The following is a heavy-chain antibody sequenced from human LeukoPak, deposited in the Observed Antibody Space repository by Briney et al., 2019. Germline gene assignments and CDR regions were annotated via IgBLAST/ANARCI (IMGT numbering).Heavy chain of an antibody. V-gene: IGHV3-21*01. D-gene: IGHD6-19*01. CDR2: ISSSSSYI. J-gene: IGHJ4*02. CDR1: GFTFSSYS. CDR3: AKRHGPSSGTFDY. Sequence: GGSLRLSCAASGFTFSSYSMNWVRQAPGKGLEWVSSISSSSSYIYYADSVKGRFTISRDNAKNSLYLQMNSLRAEDTAVYYCAKRHGPSSGTFDYWGQGTLVTVSS.